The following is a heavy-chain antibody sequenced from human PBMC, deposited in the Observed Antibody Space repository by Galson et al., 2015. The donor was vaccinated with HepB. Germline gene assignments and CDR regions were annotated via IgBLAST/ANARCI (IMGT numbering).Heavy chain of an antibody. Sequence: SLRLSCAASGFIFSSYAMSWVRQAPGKGLEWVSALSVSGSTTYYSDSVKGRFTISRDTSKNTLFLDMNSLRAEDTALDYCAKDHPWFGEVDVFDVWGQGTKLIVSS. CDR3: AKDHPWFGEVDVFDV. D-gene: IGHD3-10*01. J-gene: IGHJ3*01. V-gene: IGHV3-23*01. CDR2: LSVSGSTT. CDR1: GFIFSSYA.